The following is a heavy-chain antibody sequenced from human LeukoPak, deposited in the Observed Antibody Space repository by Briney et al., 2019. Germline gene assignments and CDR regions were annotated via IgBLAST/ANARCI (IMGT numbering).Heavy chain of an antibody. J-gene: IGHJ5*02. V-gene: IGHV3-23*01. Sequence: GGSLRLSCAASGLTFSSYAMSWVRQAPGKGLEWVSVISGSGGSTYYADPVKGRFTISRDNSKNTLYLQMNSLRAEDTAVYYCAKDSTTGRLLYNWFDPWGQGTLVTVSS. CDR3: AKDSTTGRLLYNWFDP. CDR1: GLTFSSYA. D-gene: IGHD4-4*01. CDR2: ISGSGGST.